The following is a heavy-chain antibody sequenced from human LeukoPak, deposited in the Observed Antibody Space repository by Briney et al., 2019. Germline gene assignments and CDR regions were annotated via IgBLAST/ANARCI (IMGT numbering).Heavy chain of an antibody. V-gene: IGHV4-31*03. CDR3: ARGKYYGGQYAFDI. CDR1: GDSISSGGYY. Sequence: PSQTLSLTCTVSGDSISSGGYYWTWIRHHPGKRLEWIAYIYDSGSTYYNPSLRSRVTISVDTSKNQFSLTLSSVTAADTAVYYCARGKYYGGQYAFDIWGQGTMVTVSS. J-gene: IGHJ3*02. D-gene: IGHD4-23*01. CDR2: IYDSGST.